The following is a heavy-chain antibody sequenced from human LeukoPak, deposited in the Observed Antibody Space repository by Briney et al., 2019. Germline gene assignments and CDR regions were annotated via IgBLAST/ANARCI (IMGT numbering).Heavy chain of an antibody. D-gene: IGHD3-10*01. CDR2: IYYSGST. V-gene: IGHV4-39*07. J-gene: IGHJ4*02. CDR3: ARWFPVPYGSGSYYRGHFDY. Sequence: SETLSLTCTVSGGSISSSSYYWGWIRQPPGKGLEWIGSIYYSGSTYYNESLKSRVTISTQMSKNQFSLRLSSVTAADTAVYHCARWFPVPYGSGSYYRGHFDYWGQGVLVIVSS. CDR1: GGSISSSSYY.